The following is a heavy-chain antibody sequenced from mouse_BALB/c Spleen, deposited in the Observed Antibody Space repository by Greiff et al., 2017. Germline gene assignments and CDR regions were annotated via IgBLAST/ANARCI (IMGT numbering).Heavy chain of an antibody. CDR2: ISNGGGST. CDR1: GFTFSSYT. J-gene: IGHJ2*01. D-gene: IGHD1-1*01. CDR3: ARHNITTVVADY. Sequence: EVKLVESGGGLVQPGGSLKLSCAASGFTFSSYTMSWVRQTPEKRLEWVAYISNGGGSTYYPDTVKGRFTISRDNAKNTLYLQMSSLKSEDTAMYYCARHNITTVVADYWDQGTTLTVSS. V-gene: IGHV5-12-2*01.